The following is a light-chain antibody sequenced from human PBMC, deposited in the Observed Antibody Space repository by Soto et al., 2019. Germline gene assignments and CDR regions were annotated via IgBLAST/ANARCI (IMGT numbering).Light chain of an antibody. CDR1: QSLLHSNGYNY. CDR3: QHYNSFSRT. V-gene: IGKV2-28*01. J-gene: IGKJ1*01. Sequence: DIVMTQSPLSLPVTPGEPASISCSSSQSLLHSNGYNYLDWYLQKPGQSPQLLIYKAANLADEVPSRFAGSGSGTDFTLTITRLQPDDFATYYCQHYNSFSRTFGQGTKVDIK. CDR2: KAA.